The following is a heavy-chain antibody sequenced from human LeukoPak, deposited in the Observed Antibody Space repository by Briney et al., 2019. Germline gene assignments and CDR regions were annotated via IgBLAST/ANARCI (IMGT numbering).Heavy chain of an antibody. D-gene: IGHD5-18*01. CDR2: IYPGDSDT. V-gene: IGHV5-51*01. CDR1: GYSFTSYW. CDR3: ARPSDTATVISYFDY. Sequence: GESLKISCKGSGYSFTSYWIGWVRQMPGKGLEWMGIIYPGDSDTRYSPSFQGQVTISADKSISTAYLQWSSLKASDTAMYYCARPSDTATVISYFDYWGQGTLVTVSS. J-gene: IGHJ4*02.